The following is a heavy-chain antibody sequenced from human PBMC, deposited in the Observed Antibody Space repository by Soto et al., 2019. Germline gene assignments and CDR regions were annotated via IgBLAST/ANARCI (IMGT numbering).Heavy chain of an antibody. Sequence: ASVKVSCKASGGTFSSYAISWVRQAPGQGLEWMGGIVPIVDTATYAQKFQGRVTITADESTSTAYMELSSLRSEDTAVYYCLNIPHYWGQGTLVTVSS. J-gene: IGHJ4*02. V-gene: IGHV1-69*13. CDR3: LNIPHY. CDR1: GGTFSSYA. CDR2: IVPIVDTA.